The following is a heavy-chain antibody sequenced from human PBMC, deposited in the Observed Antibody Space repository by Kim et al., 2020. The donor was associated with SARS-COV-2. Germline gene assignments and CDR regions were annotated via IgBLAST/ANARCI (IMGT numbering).Heavy chain of an antibody. V-gene: IGHV4-34*01. CDR1: GGSFSGYY. D-gene: IGHD3-10*01. Sequence: SETLSLTCAVYGGSFSGYYWSWIRQPPGKGLEWIGEINHSGSTNYNPSLKSRVTISVDTSKNQFSLKLSSVTAADTAVYYCARGLYYYGSGNVAWFDPWGQGTLVTVSS. CDR2: INHSGST. J-gene: IGHJ5*02. CDR3: ARGLYYYGSGNVAWFDP.